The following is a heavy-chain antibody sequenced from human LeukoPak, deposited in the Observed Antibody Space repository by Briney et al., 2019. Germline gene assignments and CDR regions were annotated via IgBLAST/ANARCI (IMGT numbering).Heavy chain of an antibody. D-gene: IGHD5-18*01. V-gene: IGHV4-34*01. CDR1: GFTVSSNY. CDR3: ARGPSTYNYAYYFYMDV. J-gene: IGHJ6*03. CDR2: INHSGST. Sequence: GSLRLSCAASGFTVSSNYMSWVRQPPGKGLEWIGEINHSGSTNYNPSLKSRITISVDTSKNQFSLKLSSVTAADTAVYYCARGPSTYNYAYYFYMDVWGKGTMVTVSS.